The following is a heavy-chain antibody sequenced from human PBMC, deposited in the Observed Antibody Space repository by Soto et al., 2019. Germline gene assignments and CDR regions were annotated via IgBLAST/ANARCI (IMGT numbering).Heavy chain of an antibody. J-gene: IGHJ4*02. V-gene: IGHV3-21*06. CDR3: ARESEDLTSNFDY. CDR2: ISSTTNYI. CDR1: GVTFTRYS. Sequence: LILSYPASGVTFTRYSMSWVRQAPGKGLEWVSSISSTTNYIYYGDSMKGRFTISRDNAKNSLYLEMNSLRAEDTAVYYCARESEDLTSNFDYWGQGTLVTVSS.